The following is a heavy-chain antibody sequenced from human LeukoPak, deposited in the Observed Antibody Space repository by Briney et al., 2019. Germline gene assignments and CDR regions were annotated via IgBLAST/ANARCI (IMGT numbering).Heavy chain of an antibody. CDR2: GSCGGAT. V-gene: IGHV4-39*07. J-gene: IGHJ6*02. CDR3: ARLYGDYFYYCAMAV. Sequence: SETLSLSCTVSGASISSSRSYGAWLRQRPGMELEWVASGSCGGATYYDPSLRRLVTISVDTSNSLFSLRLRSVAAAAAALYYCARLYGDYFYYCAMAVWGQGTTVTASS. CDR1: GASISSSRSY. D-gene: IGHD4-17*01.